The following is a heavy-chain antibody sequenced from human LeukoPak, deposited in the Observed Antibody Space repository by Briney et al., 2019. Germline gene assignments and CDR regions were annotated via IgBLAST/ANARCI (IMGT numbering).Heavy chain of an antibody. Sequence: GGSLRLSCVASGFIFSSYGMHWVRQAPGKGLEWVAVIWYDGSNKYYADSVKGRFTISRDNSKNTLYLQMNSLRAEDTAVYYCARVRGQGYCSSTSCYLLDYWGQGTLVTVSS. CDR1: GFIFSSYG. CDR2: IWYDGSNK. V-gene: IGHV3-33*01. J-gene: IGHJ4*02. CDR3: ARVRGQGYCSSTSCYLLDY. D-gene: IGHD2-2*01.